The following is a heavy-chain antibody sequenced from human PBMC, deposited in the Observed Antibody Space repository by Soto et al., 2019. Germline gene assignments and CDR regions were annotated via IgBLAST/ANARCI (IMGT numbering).Heavy chain of an antibody. CDR3: ARDLPGRDYYYGMDV. Sequence: ASVKVACKASGYTFTSYAMHWVRQANRRRLEWMGWINAGNGNTKYSQKFQGRVTITRDTSASTAYMELSSLRSEDTAVYYCARDLPGRDYYYGMDVWGQGTTVTVSS. J-gene: IGHJ6*02. CDR2: INAGNGNT. CDR1: GYTFTSYA. V-gene: IGHV1-3*01.